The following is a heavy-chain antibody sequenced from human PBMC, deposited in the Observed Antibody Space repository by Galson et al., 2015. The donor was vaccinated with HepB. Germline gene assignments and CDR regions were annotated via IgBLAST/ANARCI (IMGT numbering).Heavy chain of an antibody. CDR1: GFTFDDYA. CDR3: ATGYSSSWYDRTFDY. Sequence: SLRLSCAASGFTFDDYAMHWVRHAPGKGLEWVSGISWNSGSIGYADSVKGRFTISRDNAKNSLYLQMNSLRAEDTALYYCATGYSSSWYDRTFDYWGQGTLVTVSS. D-gene: IGHD6-13*01. CDR2: ISWNSGSI. J-gene: IGHJ4*02. V-gene: IGHV3-9*01.